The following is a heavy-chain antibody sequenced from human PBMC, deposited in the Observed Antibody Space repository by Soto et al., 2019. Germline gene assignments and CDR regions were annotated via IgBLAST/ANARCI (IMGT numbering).Heavy chain of an antibody. CDR1: GFTFGDYD. V-gene: IGHV3-11*01. CDR2: ISGSGSST. J-gene: IGHJ4*02. D-gene: IGHD6-6*01. CDR3: ERGAAARPAACY. Sequence: QVQLVESGGGLVKPGGSLRLSCAASGFTFGDYDMSWIRQAPGKGLEWVSYISGSGSSTYYVDSVRGRFTISRDNAKNTLYLPVGRLGAEDSAVLYCERGAAARPAACYWGQGTRVTVSS.